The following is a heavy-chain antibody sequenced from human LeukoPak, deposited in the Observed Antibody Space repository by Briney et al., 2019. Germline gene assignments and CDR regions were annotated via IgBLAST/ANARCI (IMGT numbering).Heavy chain of an antibody. D-gene: IGHD3-10*01. CDR2: IYSGGST. Sequence: GGSLRLSCAASGFTVSSKYMSWVRQAPGKGLEWVSVIYSGGSTYYADSVKGRFTISRDASKNTLYLRMNSLRADDTAVYYCATEVSGSGGFDPWGQGTLVTVSS. CDR3: ATEVSGSGGFDP. J-gene: IGHJ5*02. CDR1: GFTVSSKY. V-gene: IGHV3-66*01.